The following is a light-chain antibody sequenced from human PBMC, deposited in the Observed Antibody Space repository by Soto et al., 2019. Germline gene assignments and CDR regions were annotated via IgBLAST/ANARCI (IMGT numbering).Light chain of an antibody. CDR2: WAS. J-gene: IGKJ4*01. Sequence: DIVMTQSPDSLAVSLGERATINCKSSQSVLYNSNNKNYLAWYQQKPGQPPKLLFYWASARESGVPDRFSGSGSGTDFTLTISSLQAEDVAIYHCPQYYVIPVTFGGGTKVEIK. CDR3: PQYYVIPVT. CDR1: QSVLYNSNNKNY. V-gene: IGKV4-1*01.